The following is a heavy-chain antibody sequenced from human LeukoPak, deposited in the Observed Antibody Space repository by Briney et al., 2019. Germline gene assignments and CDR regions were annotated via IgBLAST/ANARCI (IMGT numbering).Heavy chain of an antibody. CDR2: ISSNGDST. V-gene: IGHV3-64D*08. D-gene: IGHD6-13*01. Sequence: PGGSLRLSCSASGFTFSSYTMHWVRQAPGKGLEYVSTISSNGDSTYYADSVKGRFTVSRDNSKSTLYLQMSSLRGENTAVYYCVGAKSGSSWFFDALDVWGQGTMVTVSS. J-gene: IGHJ3*01. CDR1: GFTFSSYT. CDR3: VGAKSGSSWFFDALDV.